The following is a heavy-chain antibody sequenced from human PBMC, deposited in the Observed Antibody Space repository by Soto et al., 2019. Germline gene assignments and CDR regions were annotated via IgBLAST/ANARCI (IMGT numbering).Heavy chain of an antibody. J-gene: IGHJ4*02. D-gene: IGHD2-2*01. CDR2: INADGSDT. CDR1: GFTFEDYA. Sequence: EVQLVESGGGVVQPGGSLRLSCAASGFTFEDYALHWFRQSSGKGPEWVSLINADGSDTYYADSVKGRFTITRDNRKDSLYLQMNSLRPEDSAIYYCAKARFYFDSSPYDSWGQGTLVTVTS. V-gene: IGHV3-43*02. CDR3: AKARFYFDSSPYDS.